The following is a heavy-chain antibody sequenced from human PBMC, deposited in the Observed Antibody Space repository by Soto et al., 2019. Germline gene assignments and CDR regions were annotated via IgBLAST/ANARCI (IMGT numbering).Heavy chain of an antibody. D-gene: IGHD5-18*01. J-gene: IGHJ4*02. Sequence: ASVKVSCKVSGYTLTELSMHWLRKAPGKGLEWMGGFDPEDGETIYAQKFQGRVTMTEDTSTDTAYMELSSLRSEDTAVYYCATVLNGPSGYSYGSHYFDYWGQGTLVTVSS. V-gene: IGHV1-24*01. CDR2: FDPEDGET. CDR3: ATVLNGPSGYSYGSHYFDY. CDR1: GYTLTELS.